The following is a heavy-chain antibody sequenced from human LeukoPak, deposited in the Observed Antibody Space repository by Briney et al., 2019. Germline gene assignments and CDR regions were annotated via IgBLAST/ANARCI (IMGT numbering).Heavy chain of an antibody. D-gene: IGHD3-10*01. J-gene: IGHJ5*02. CDR2: VYYTGSS. CDR1: GGSISNYY. Sequence: SETLSLTCTVSGGSISNYYWSWIRQPPGKGLEWIGYVYYTGSSNYNPSLKSRVTISVDTSKNQFSLKLSSVTAADTAVYYCARGKYYYGSGSQLYNWFDPWGQGTLVTVSS. V-gene: IGHV4-59*01. CDR3: ARGKYYYGSGSQLYNWFDP.